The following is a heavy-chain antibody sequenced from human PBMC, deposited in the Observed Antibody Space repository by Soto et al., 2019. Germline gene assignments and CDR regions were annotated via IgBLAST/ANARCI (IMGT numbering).Heavy chain of an antibody. CDR3: ARDHYYDSSGYEDY. D-gene: IGHD3-22*01. J-gene: IGHJ4*02. Sequence: QVQLVESGGGVVQPGRSLRLSCAASGFTFSSYAMHWVRQAPGKGLERVAVISYDGSNKYYADSVKGRFTISRDNSKNTLYLQMNSLRAEDTAVYYCARDHYYDSSGYEDYWGQGTLVTVSS. CDR2: ISYDGSNK. V-gene: IGHV3-30-3*01. CDR1: GFTFSSYA.